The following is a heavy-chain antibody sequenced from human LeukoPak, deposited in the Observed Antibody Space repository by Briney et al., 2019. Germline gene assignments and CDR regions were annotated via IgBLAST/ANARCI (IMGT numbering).Heavy chain of an antibody. Sequence: SETLSLTCTVSGGSISSYYWSWIRQPPGKGLEWIGYIYYSGSTNYNPSLKSRVTISVDTSKNQFSLKLSSVTAADTAVYYCAREARSLAVWLGAGGVQRNWFDPWGQGTLVTVSS. CDR2: IYYSGST. V-gene: IGHV4-59*01. CDR1: GGSISSYY. D-gene: IGHD3-10*01. CDR3: AREARSLAVWLGAGGVQRNWFDP. J-gene: IGHJ5*02.